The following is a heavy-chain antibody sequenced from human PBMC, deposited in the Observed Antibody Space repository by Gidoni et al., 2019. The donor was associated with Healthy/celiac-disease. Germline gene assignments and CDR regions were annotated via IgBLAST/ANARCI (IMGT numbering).Heavy chain of an antibody. CDR1: GGSISSGGYY. D-gene: IGHD2-15*01. V-gene: IGHV4-31*03. Sequence: QVQLQESGPGPVKPSQTLSLTCTVSGGSISSGGYYWSWIRQHPGKGLEWIGYIYYSGSTYYNPSLKSRVTISVDTSKNQFSLKLSSVTAADTAVYYCARVCGCSGGSCYPRGGWFDPWGQGTLVTVSS. CDR3: ARVCGCSGGSCYPRGGWFDP. J-gene: IGHJ5*02. CDR2: IYYSGST.